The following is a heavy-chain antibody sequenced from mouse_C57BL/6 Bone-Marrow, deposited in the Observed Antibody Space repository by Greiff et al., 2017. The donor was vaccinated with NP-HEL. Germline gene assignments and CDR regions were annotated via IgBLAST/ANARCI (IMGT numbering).Heavy chain of an antibody. V-gene: IGHV1-85*01. D-gene: IGHD2-1*01. Sequence: QVQLQQSGPELVKPGASVKLSCKASGYTFTSYDINWVKQGPGQGLEWIGWIYPRDGSTKYNEKFKGKATLTVDTSSSTAYMELHSLTSEDSAVYFCARKEYYGNSAWFAYWGQGTLVTVSA. CDR1: GYTFTSYD. CDR3: ARKEYYGNSAWFAY. J-gene: IGHJ3*01. CDR2: IYPRDGST.